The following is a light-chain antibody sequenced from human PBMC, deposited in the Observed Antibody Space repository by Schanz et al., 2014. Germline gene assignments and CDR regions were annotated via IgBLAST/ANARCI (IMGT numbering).Light chain of an antibody. V-gene: IGLV2-23*02. CDR1: SSDVGKYNL. J-gene: IGLJ1*01. CDR2: EVT. CDR3: CSYAGLGTFV. Sequence: QSALTQPASVSGSPGQSITISCTGTSSDVGKYNLVSWYQQYPGKAPKLIISEVTKRPTGISDRFSGAKSGNTASLTVSGLLPEEEADYYCCSYAGLGTFVFGSGTKLTVL.